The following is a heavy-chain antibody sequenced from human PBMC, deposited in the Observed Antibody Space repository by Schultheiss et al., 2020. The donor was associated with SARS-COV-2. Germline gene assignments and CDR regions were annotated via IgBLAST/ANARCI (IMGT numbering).Heavy chain of an antibody. Sequence: SQTLSLTCAVYGGSFSSYYWSWIRQPPGKGLEWIGYIYYSGSTNYNPSLKSRVTISVDTSKNQFSLKLSSVTAADTAVYYCARARTGFDAFDIWGQGTMVTVSS. J-gene: IGHJ3*02. CDR3: ARARTGFDAFDI. CDR1: GGSFSSYY. CDR2: IYYSGST. D-gene: IGHD1-1*01. V-gene: IGHV4-59*01.